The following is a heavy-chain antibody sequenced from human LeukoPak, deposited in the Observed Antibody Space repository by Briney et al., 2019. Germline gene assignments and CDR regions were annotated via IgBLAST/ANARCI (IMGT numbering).Heavy chain of an antibody. CDR2: ISHDGRTK. D-gene: IGHD5-24*01. V-gene: IGHV3-30*04. CDR3: ARPSPPGDGYNPPDH. J-gene: IGHJ4*02. CDR1: GFNFDNFA. Sequence: GSLRLSCVVSGFNFDNFAMHWVRQPLGKGLEWVAVISHDGRTKYYADSMKGRITISRVNSKNTLFLQMNNLRSEDTAVYFCARPSPPGDGYNPPDHWGQGTLVTVSS.